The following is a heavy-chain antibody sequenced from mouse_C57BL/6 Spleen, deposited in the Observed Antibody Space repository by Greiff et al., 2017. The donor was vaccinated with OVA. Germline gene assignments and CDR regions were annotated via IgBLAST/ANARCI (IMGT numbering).Heavy chain of an antibody. CDR3: ARGGWDEGAWFAY. V-gene: IGHV1-69*01. D-gene: IGHD4-1*01. Sequence: QVQLQQPGAELVMPGASVKLSCKASGYTFTSYWMHWVKQRPGQGLEWIGELDPSDSYTNYNQKFKGKSTLTVDKSSSTAYMQLSSLTSEDSAVYYCARGGWDEGAWFAYWGQGTLVTVSA. CDR2: LDPSDSYT. CDR1: GYTFTSYW. J-gene: IGHJ3*01.